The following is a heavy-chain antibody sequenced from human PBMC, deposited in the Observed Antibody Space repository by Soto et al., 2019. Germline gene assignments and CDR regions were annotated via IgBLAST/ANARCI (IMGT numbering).Heavy chain of an antibody. Sequence: QVQLVESGGGVVQPGRSLRLSCAASGFTFSSYAMHWVRQAPGKGLEWVAVMSYDGSNKYYADSVKGRFTISRDNSKNTLYLQMNSLRAADTDVYYCARDKSPYSSGWHNRHLYYWGQGTLVTVSS. V-gene: IGHV3-30-3*01. CDR2: MSYDGSNK. D-gene: IGHD6-19*01. CDR1: GFTFSSYA. J-gene: IGHJ4*02. CDR3: ARDKSPYSSGWHNRHLYY.